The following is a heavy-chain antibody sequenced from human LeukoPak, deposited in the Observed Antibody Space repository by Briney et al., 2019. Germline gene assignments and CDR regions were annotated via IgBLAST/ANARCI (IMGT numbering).Heavy chain of an antibody. J-gene: IGHJ3*02. V-gene: IGHV3-74*01. D-gene: IGHD3-3*01. CDR3: ARAGGTRLLEWSEDDAFDI. Sequence: SGGSLRLSCAASGFTFSSYWMHWVRQAPGKGLVWVSRINSDGSSTSYADSVKGRFTISRDNAKNTLYLQMNSLRAEDTAVYYCARAGGTRLLEWSEDDAFDIWGQGTMVTVSS. CDR2: INSDGSST. CDR1: GFTFSSYW.